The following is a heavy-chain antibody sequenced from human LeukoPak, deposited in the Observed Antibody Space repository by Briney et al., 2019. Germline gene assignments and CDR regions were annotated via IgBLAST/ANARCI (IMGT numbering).Heavy chain of an antibody. D-gene: IGHD6-19*01. CDR2: ISSSGSTI. CDR3: ARDYPAWAVAGYWFDP. J-gene: IGHJ5*02. CDR1: GFTLSDYY. V-gene: IGHV3-11*01. Sequence: GGSLRLSCAASGFTLSDYYMSWIRQAPGKGLEWVSYISSSGSTIYYADSVKGRFTISRDNAKNSLYLQMNSLRAEDTAVYYCARDYPAWAVAGYWFDPWGQGTLVTVSS.